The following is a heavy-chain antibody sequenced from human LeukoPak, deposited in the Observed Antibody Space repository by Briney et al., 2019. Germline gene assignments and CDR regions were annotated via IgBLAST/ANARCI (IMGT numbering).Heavy chain of an antibody. D-gene: IGHD3-3*01. Sequence: VASVKVSCKASGYTFTSYGISWVRQAPGQGLEWMGWISAYNGNTNYAQKLQGRVTMTTDTSTSTAYMELRGLRSDDTAVYYCARGGFWSGSYYYYYMDVWGKGTTVTVSS. CDR3: ARGGFWSGSYYYYYMDV. J-gene: IGHJ6*03. CDR1: GYTFTSYG. CDR2: ISAYNGNT. V-gene: IGHV1-18*01.